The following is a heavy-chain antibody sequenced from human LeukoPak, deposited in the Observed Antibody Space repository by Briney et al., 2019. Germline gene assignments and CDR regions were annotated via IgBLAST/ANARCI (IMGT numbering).Heavy chain of an antibody. J-gene: IGHJ4*02. CDR3: AKSGGYGLIDY. V-gene: IGHV4-39*01. CDR2: IYDSGST. Sequence: TSETLSLTCTVSGASISGSGYYWGWIRQHPGKGLEWIGNIYDSGSTYYNASLQSRVTISIDTSKNQFSLRLSSVTAADTAMYYCAKSGGYGLIDYWGQGTLVTVSS. D-gene: IGHD1-26*01. CDR1: GASISGSGYY.